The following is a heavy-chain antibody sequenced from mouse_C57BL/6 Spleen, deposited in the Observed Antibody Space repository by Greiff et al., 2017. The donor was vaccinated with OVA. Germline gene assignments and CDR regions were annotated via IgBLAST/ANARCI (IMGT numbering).Heavy chain of an antibody. CDR2: INYDGSST. J-gene: IGHJ4*01. CDR3: ARDDYGRGYAMDY. V-gene: IGHV5-16*01. D-gene: IGHD1-1*01. CDR1: GFTFSDYY. Sequence: EVHLVESEGGLVQPGSSMKLSCTASGFTFSDYYMAWVRQVPEKGLEWVANINYDGSSTYYLDSLKSRFIISRDNAKNILYLQMSSLKSEDTATYYCARDDYGRGYAMDYWGQGTSVTVSS.